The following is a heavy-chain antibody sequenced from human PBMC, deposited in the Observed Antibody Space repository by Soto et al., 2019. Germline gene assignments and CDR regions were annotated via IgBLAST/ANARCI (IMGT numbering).Heavy chain of an antibody. Sequence: APVKGSCKASGFTFFTYYIIWVRQAPGQGLEWMGWISTYSGDTKYAQKFQGRVTMTTDTSTTTAYLELRSLRSDDTAVYYCARHHGPTTSENWFDPWGQGTLVTVSS. J-gene: IGHJ5*02. CDR2: ISTYSGDT. V-gene: IGHV1-18*01. CDR1: GFTFFTYY. CDR3: ARHHGPTTSENWFDP. D-gene: IGHD5-12*01.